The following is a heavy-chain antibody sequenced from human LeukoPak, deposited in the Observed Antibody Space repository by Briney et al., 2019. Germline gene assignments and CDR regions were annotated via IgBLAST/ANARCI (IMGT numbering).Heavy chain of an antibody. Sequence: PSETLSLTCTVSGGSISSGGYYWSWIRQPPGKGLEWIGEINHSGSTNYNPSLKSRVTISVDTSKNQFSLKLSSVTAADTAVYYCARMTTVTTWPADYLFDYWGQGTLVTVSS. J-gene: IGHJ4*02. CDR2: INHSGST. CDR1: GGSISSGGYY. V-gene: IGHV4-39*07. D-gene: IGHD4-17*01. CDR3: ARMTTVTTWPADYLFDY.